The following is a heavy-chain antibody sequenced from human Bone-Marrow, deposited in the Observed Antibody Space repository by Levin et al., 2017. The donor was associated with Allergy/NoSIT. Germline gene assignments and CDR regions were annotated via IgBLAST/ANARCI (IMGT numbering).Heavy chain of an antibody. CDR2: ISKTSNTK. Sequence: GESLKISCEASGFTFSSHSMNWVRQAPGKGLEWVAFISKTSNTKYYADSVKGRFTISRDEAKNSVYLQMNSLRDEDTAVYYCASGPQYFQHWGQGTLVTVSS. D-gene: IGHD5-12*01. J-gene: IGHJ1*01. CDR1: GFTFSSHS. CDR3: ASGPQYFQH. V-gene: IGHV3-48*02.